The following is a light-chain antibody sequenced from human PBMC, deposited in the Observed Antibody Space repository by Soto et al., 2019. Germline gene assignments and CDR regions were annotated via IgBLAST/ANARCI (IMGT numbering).Light chain of an antibody. CDR1: QTIHIN. J-gene: IGKJ2*02. CDR2: GVT. CDR3: QQYEGWPRT. V-gene: IGKV3-15*01. Sequence: EIVMTQFPDTRSVSPGDTATLSCRSSQTIHINLDWYQQKPGQAPTLLIYGVTARAPGGPARFSGSGSGTDFTLTIRSVQSGDFGVFYCQQYEGWPRTFGLGTKVEIQ.